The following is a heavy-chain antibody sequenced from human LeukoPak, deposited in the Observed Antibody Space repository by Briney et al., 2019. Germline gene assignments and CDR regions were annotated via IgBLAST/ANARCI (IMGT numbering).Heavy chain of an antibody. V-gene: IGHV4-61*02. CDR1: GDSINSDDYD. CDR2: FSASGNN. D-gene: IGHD6-19*01. J-gene: IGHJ4*02. Sequence: NPSETLSLTCTVSGDSINSDDYDWSWIRQPAGKGLEWIGRFSASGNNNYNPSLKSHLTISVDTSKNQSSLKPTTVTAADTAVYYCASTSVAGFFIIDYWGQGTLVTVSS. CDR3: ASTSVAGFFIIDY.